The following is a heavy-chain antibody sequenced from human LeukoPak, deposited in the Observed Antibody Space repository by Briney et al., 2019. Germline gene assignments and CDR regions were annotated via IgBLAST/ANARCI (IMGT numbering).Heavy chain of an antibody. CDR3: ARDPMYYYDSSGYPWGDY. D-gene: IGHD3-22*01. J-gene: IGHJ4*02. V-gene: IGHV3-53*01. Sequence: GRSLRLSCAASGFTVSSNYMSWVRQAPGKGLEWVSVIYSGGSTYYADSVKGRFTISRDNSKNTLYLQMNSLRAEDTAVYYCARDPMYYYDSSGYPWGDYWGQGTLVTVSS. CDR2: IYSGGST. CDR1: GFTVSSNY.